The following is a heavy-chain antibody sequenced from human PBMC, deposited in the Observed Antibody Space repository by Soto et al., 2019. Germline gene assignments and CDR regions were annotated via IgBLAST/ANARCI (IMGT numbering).Heavy chain of an antibody. CDR1: GGSISSGDYY. Sequence: SETLSLTCTVSGGSISSGDYYWSWIRQPPGKGLEWVGYIYYSGSTYYNPSLKSRVTISVDTSKNQFSLKLSSVTAADTAVYYCARDRDYYGSGSHIQNWFDPWGQGTLVTVSS. CDR3: ARDRDYYGSGSHIQNWFDP. V-gene: IGHV4-30-4*01. CDR2: IYYSGST. J-gene: IGHJ5*02. D-gene: IGHD3-10*01.